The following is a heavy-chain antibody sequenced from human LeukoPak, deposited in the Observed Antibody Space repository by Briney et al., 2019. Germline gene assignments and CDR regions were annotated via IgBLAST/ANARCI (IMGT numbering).Heavy chain of an antibody. CDR2: ISSNGGST. CDR1: GFTFSSYA. Sequence: GGSLRLSCAASGFTFSSYAMHWVRQAPGKGLEYVSAISSNGGSTYYANSVRGRFTISRDNSKNTLYLQMGSLRAEDMAVYYCVRANCGGDCVGAFDIWGQGTMVTVSS. J-gene: IGHJ3*02. V-gene: IGHV3-64*01. D-gene: IGHD2-21*02. CDR3: VRANCGGDCVGAFDI.